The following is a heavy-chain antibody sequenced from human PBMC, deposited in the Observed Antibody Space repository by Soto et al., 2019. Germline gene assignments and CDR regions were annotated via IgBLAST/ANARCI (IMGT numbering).Heavy chain of an antibody. CDR1: SGSISSNSYF. CDR2: VFYSGDT. J-gene: IGHJ6*02. V-gene: IGHV4-39*01. Sequence: SETLSLTCSVSSGSISSNSYFWAGIRQPPGKGLEWIGAVFYSGDTYYSESLKSRVTMSVDTSKNQFSLKLNSVTAADTAVYYCARQGRNTKIVLLRHYATDFWGQGTAVTVSS. D-gene: IGHD3-22*01. CDR3: ARQGRNTKIVLLRHYATDF.